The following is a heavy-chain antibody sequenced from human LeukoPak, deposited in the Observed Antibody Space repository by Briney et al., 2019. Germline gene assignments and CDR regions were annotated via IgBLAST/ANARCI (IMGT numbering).Heavy chain of an antibody. J-gene: IGHJ4*02. V-gene: IGHV3-21*01. D-gene: IGHD6-13*01. CDR2: ISYSSSYI. CDR1: GFTFSSYS. CDR3: ARTSSSWYVDY. Sequence: GGSLRLSCAASGFTFSSYSMNWVRQAPGKGLEWVSSISYSSSYIYYTDSVKGRFTISRDDGKNSLYLQMNSLRADDTAVYYCARTSSSWYVDYWGQGTLVTVSS.